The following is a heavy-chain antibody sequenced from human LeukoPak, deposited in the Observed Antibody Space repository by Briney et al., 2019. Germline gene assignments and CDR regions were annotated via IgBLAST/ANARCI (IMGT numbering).Heavy chain of an antibody. J-gene: IGHJ4*02. CDR3: ARDGTGGHNYFDY. CDR1: GGSISSGGYY. V-gene: IGHV4-30-2*01. D-gene: IGHD4-23*01. Sequence: SQTLSLTCTVSGGSISSGGYYWSWIRQPPGKGLEWIGYIYHSGSTYCNPSLKSRVTISVDRSKNQFSLKLSSVTAADTAVYYCARDGTGGHNYFDYWGQGTLVTVSS. CDR2: IYHSGST.